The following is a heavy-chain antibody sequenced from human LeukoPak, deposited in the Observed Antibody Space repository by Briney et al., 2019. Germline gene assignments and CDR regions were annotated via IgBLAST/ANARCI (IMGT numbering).Heavy chain of an antibody. D-gene: IGHD6-19*01. CDR1: GFSFSSYA. J-gene: IGHJ4*02. Sequence: PGSSLTLSCAASGFSFSSYAMHWLRQAPGKGLEWVTIISYDATNKYNADCVKGRFTISRDNSKNTLYLQMNSLRAEDTAGYYCAKDSSGWSPETAGLDYWGQGTLVTVSS. CDR2: ISYDATNK. CDR3: AKDSSGWSPETAGLDY. V-gene: IGHV3-30*18.